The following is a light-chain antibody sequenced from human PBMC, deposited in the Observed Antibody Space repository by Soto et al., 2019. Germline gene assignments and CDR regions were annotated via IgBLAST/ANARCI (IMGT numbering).Light chain of an antibody. Sequence: EIVLTQSPGTLSLSPGERATLSCKASQSISSSYLAWYQQKPGQAPRLLINAASSRATGIPDRFSGSGSGTDFTLTISRLEPEDFAVYYCQQYGSSSYTFGQGTQLEI. CDR1: QSISSSY. CDR3: QQYGSSSYT. V-gene: IGKV3-20*01. J-gene: IGKJ2*01. CDR2: AAS.